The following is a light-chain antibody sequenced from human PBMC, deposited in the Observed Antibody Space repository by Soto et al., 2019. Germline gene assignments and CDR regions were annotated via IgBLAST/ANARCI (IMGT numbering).Light chain of an antibody. Sequence: QSVLTQPRSVSGSPGQSVTISCTGTRSDVGGYSYVSWFQQHPGKAPKLMIYDVSKRPSGVPDRFSGSKSGNTASLTISGLQAEDEADYYCCSFAGSYTLYVFGTGTKLTVL. J-gene: IGLJ1*01. CDR1: RSDVGGYSY. CDR2: DVS. CDR3: CSFAGSYTLYV. V-gene: IGLV2-11*01.